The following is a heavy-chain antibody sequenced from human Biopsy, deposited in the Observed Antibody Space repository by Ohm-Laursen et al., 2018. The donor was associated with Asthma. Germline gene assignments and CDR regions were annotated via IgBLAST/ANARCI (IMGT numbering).Heavy chain of an antibody. CDR2: IYSGGTS. V-gene: IGHV3-53*01. D-gene: IGHD3-22*01. J-gene: IGHJ4*02. Sequence: GSLRLSCSASGFAVSRDHMFWVRQAPGKGLEWVSVIYSGGTSHTADSVRGRFPISSDYSKNTLYLQMHSLRAEDTAVYYCARGDSSNWSHFYFDYWGQGTLVTVSS. CDR1: GFAVSRDH. CDR3: ARGDSSNWSHFYFDY.